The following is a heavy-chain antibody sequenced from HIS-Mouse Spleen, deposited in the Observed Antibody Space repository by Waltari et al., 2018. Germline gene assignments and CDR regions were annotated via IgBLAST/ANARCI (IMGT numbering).Heavy chain of an antibody. Sequence: QVQLVESGGGVVQPGRSLRLSCAASGFTFSSYGMHWVRQAPGKGLEWVAVISYDGSKKYYAESVKGRFTISRDNSKNALYLQMNSLRAEATAVYYWAKASSGWLDYWGQGTLVTVSS. CDR2: ISYDGSKK. CDR1: GFTFSSYG. J-gene: IGHJ4*02. V-gene: IGHV3-30*18. D-gene: IGHD6-19*01. CDR3: AKASSGWLDY.